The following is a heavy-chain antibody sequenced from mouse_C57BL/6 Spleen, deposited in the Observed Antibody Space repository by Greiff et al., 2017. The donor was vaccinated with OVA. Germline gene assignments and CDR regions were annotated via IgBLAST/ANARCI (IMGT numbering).Heavy chain of an antibody. CDR1: GYTFTDYY. D-gene: IGHD4-1*01. V-gene: IGHV1-26*01. CDR2: INPNNGGT. CDR3: ARNSNREAMDY. J-gene: IGHJ4*01. Sequence: EVQLQQSGPELVKPGASVKISCKASGYTFTDYYMNWVKQSHGKSLEWIGDINPNNGGTSYNQKFKGKATLTVDKSSSTAYMELRSLTSEDSAVYYCARNSNREAMDYWGQGTSVTVSS.